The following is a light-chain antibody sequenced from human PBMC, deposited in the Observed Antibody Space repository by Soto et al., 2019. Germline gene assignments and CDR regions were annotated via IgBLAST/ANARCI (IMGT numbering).Light chain of an antibody. CDR1: QSVSSNY. V-gene: IGKV3-20*01. Sequence: IRLKQSAGTLSLTQGERATLSCRASQSVSSNYLAWYQQKPGQAPKVLIYRASIRATGIPDRFTGSGSGTDFTLTISRLEPEDFAVYYCQQYGSSGTFGHGTKVDI. CDR3: QQYGSSGT. J-gene: IGKJ1*01. CDR2: RAS.